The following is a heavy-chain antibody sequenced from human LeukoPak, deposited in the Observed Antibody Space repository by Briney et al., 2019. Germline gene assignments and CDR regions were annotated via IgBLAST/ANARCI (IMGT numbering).Heavy chain of an antibody. Sequence: ASVKVSCKVSGYTLTELSMHWVRQAPGQGLEWMGRIIPILGIANYAQKFQGRVTITADKSTSTAYMELSSLRSEDTAVYYCARDWSYYDYVWGSYRPSGMDVWGQGTTVTVSS. J-gene: IGHJ6*02. V-gene: IGHV1-69*04. D-gene: IGHD3-16*02. CDR3: ARDWSYYDYVWGSYRPSGMDV. CDR1: GYTLTELS. CDR2: IIPILGIA.